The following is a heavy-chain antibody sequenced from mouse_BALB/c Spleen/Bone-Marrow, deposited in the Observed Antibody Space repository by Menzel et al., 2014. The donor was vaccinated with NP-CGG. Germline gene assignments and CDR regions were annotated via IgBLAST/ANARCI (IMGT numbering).Heavy chain of an antibody. V-gene: IGHV1S81*02. Sequence: VQLQESGAELVKPGASVKLSCKASGYTFTSYYMYWVKQRPGQGLEWIGEINPSNGGTNFNEKFKSKATLTVDKSSSTAYMQLSSLTSEDSAVYYCTRENYGFAYWGQGTQVTVSA. CDR3: TRENYGFAY. D-gene: IGHD1-1*02. CDR1: GYTFTSYY. J-gene: IGHJ3*01. CDR2: INPSNGGT.